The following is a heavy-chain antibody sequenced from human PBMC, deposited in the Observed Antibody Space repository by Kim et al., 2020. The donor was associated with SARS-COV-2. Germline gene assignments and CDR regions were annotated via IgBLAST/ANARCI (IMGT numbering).Heavy chain of an antibody. CDR2: AI. CDR3: ARDLGYSFDY. J-gene: IGHJ4*02. D-gene: IGHD2-21*01. Sequence: AIFYAASVRGRLTISTNTAKNSLYLQMNSLRAEDTAVYYCARDLGYSFDYWGQGSLVTVSS. V-gene: IGHV3-48*04.